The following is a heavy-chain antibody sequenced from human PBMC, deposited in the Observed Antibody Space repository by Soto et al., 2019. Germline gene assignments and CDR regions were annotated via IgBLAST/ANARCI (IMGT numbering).Heavy chain of an antibody. D-gene: IGHD6-25*01. CDR1: GDTFDTFA. CDR2: IIPIFRTP. CDR3: ARDKDREPLGGNYYYDLDV. V-gene: IGHV1-69*12. J-gene: IGHJ6*02. Sequence: QVQLVQSGAEVLKPGSSVKVSCKASGDTFDTFAISWVRQAPGQGLEWMGGIIPIFRTPDYAQKFQGRVTITADVSTSTAYMELSSLRSEDTAVYYCARDKDREPLGGNYYYDLDVWGQGTTVSVSS.